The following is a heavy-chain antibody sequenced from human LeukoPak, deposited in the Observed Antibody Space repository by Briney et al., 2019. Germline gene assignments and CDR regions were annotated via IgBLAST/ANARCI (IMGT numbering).Heavy chain of an antibody. CDR3: ARIYCSTPSCDNYYYGMDV. CDR2: IIPILGLV. J-gene: IGHJ6*02. CDR1: GGTFNIFDTYA. V-gene: IGHV1-69*04. Sequence: SVKVSCKASGGTFNIFDTYAITWVRQAPGQGLEWMGKIIPILGLVKYAQKFQGRVTILADKSTSTAYMELSSLTSEDTAVYFCARIYCSTPSCDNYYYGMDVWGQGATVTVSS. D-gene: IGHD2-2*02.